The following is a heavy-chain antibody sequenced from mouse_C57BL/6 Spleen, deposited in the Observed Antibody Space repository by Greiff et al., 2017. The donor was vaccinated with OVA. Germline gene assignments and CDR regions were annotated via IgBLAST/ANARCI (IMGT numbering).Heavy chain of an antibody. CDR3: ERGKTAWFAY. Sequence: VQLKQSGPELVKPRASVKISCKASGYTFTDYYMNWVKQSHGKSLEWIGDINPNNGGTSYNQKFKGKATLTVDKSSSTAYMELRSLTSEDSAVYYCERGKTAWFAYWGQGTLVTVSA. D-gene: IGHD4-1*01. J-gene: IGHJ3*01. CDR1: GYTFTDYY. CDR2: INPNNGGT. V-gene: IGHV1-26*01.